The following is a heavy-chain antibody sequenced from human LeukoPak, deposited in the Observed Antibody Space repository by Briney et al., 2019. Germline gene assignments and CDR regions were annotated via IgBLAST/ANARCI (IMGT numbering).Heavy chain of an antibody. V-gene: IGHV4-59*01. CDR1: GGSISSYY. CDR2: IYYSGST. CDR3: ARTIKGYSSSWYYFDY. Sequence: SETLSLTCTVSGGSISSYYWSWIRQPPGKGLEWIGYIYYSGSTNYNPSLESRVTISVDTSKNQFSLKLSSVTAADTAVYYCARTIKGYSSSWYYFDYWGQGALVTVSS. J-gene: IGHJ4*02. D-gene: IGHD6-13*01.